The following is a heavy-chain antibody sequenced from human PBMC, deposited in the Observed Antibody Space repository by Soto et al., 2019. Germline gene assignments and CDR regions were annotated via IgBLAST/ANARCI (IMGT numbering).Heavy chain of an antibody. Sequence: SVKVSCKASGGTFSSYAISWVRQAPGQGLEWMGGIIPIFGTANYAQKFQGRVTITADESTSTAYMELSSLRSEDTAVYYCARDMLYYYDSSGYSWFDPWGQGTLVTVSS. D-gene: IGHD3-22*01. CDR2: IIPIFGTA. V-gene: IGHV1-69*13. CDR3: ARDMLYYYDSSGYSWFDP. CDR1: GGTFSSYA. J-gene: IGHJ5*02.